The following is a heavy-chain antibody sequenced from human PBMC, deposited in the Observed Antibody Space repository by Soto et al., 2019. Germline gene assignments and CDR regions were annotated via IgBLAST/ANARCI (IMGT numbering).Heavy chain of an antibody. V-gene: IGHV5-10-1*01. CDR3: ARRSGSYPYYYYGMDV. D-gene: IGHD1-26*01. CDR2: IDPSDSYT. J-gene: IGHJ6*02. CDR1: GYSYTRYL. Sequence: GESDALSCTGPGYSYTRYLISCVRQMHGKGLEWMWRIDPSDSYTNCSPSFQGHVTISADKSISTAYLQWSSLKASDTAMYYCARRSGSYPYYYYGMDVWGQGTKVTVS.